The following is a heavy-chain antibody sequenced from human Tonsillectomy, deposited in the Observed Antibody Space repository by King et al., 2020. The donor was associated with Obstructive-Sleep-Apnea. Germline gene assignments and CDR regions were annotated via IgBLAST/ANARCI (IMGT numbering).Heavy chain of an antibody. Sequence: EVQLVESGGGLVQPGGSLRLSCAASGFTVSRNYMSWVRQAPGKGLEWLSIIYSGDSTYYADSVKGRFTISRHNSRNTLYLQMNSLRAEDTAVYYCASGGSSGYEQDGVYYFDYWGQGTLVTVSS. CDR3: ASGGSSGYEQDGVYYFDY. D-gene: IGHD5-12*01. CDR1: GFTVSRNY. CDR2: IYSGDST. J-gene: IGHJ4*02. V-gene: IGHV3-53*04.